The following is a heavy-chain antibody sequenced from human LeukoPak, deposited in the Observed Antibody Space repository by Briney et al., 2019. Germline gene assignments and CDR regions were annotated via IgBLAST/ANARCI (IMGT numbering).Heavy chain of an antibody. V-gene: IGHV3-23*01. CDR1: GFTFSSYA. D-gene: IGHD1-14*01. Sequence: PGGSLRPSCAASGFTFSSYAMSWVRQARGKGLEWVSVISGSGGSTYYADSVKGRFTISRDNSKNTLYLQMNSLRGEDTAVYYCAKADSARGVTLKTTIDYWGQGTLVTVSS. J-gene: IGHJ4*02. CDR2: ISGSGGST. CDR3: AKADSARGVTLKTTIDY.